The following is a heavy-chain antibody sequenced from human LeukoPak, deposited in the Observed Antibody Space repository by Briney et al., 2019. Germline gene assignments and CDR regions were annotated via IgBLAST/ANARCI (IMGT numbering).Heavy chain of an antibody. Sequence: GGSLRLSCAASGLTFSDFWMHWIRQPPGKGLVWVALVKGDGRTTIYADSVKGRFTISRDNAKNTLYLQMNSLRADDSGVYYCATGHSYGYDYWGQGVLVTVSS. D-gene: IGHD5-18*01. J-gene: IGHJ4*02. V-gene: IGHV3-74*01. CDR2: VKGDGRTT. CDR1: GLTFSDFW. CDR3: ATGHSYGYDY.